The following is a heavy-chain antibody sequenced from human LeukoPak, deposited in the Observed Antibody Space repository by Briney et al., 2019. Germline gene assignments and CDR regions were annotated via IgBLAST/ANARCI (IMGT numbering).Heavy chain of an antibody. Sequence: KPWETLSLTCTVSGGSLSSSSYYWGWIRQPPGKGLERIGSIYYRGGTDFNPSLKSRVTISVDTSKNQSSLDLRPVTTEDPAAYNCARSRDTYYYGSASYYSIDYWGQGTLVTVSS. J-gene: IGHJ4*02. CDR3: ARSRDTYYYGSASYYSIDY. CDR2: IYYRGGT. D-gene: IGHD3-10*01. V-gene: IGHV4-39*01. CDR1: GGSLSSSSYY.